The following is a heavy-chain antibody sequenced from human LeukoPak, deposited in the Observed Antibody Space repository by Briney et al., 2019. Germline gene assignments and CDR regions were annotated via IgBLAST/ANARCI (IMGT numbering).Heavy chain of an antibody. V-gene: IGHV4-34*01. J-gene: IGHJ3*01. Sequence: PSETLSLTCAVYGGSFSGYYWSWIRQPPGKGLEWIGEINHSGSTNYNPSLKSRVTISVDTSKNQFSLKLSSVTAADTAVYYCARGLPIGAFDFWGQGTMVTVSS. CDR2: INHSGST. D-gene: IGHD2-2*01. CDR3: ARGLPIGAFDF. CDR1: GGSFSGYY.